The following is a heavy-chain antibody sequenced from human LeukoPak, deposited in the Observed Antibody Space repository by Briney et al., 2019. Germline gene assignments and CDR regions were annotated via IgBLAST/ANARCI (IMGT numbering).Heavy chain of an antibody. V-gene: IGHV1-2*02. J-gene: IGHJ2*01. D-gene: IGHD2-21*02. CDR3: ARVPRHIVVVTAIWYFDL. Sequence: ASVKVSCKASGYTFTGYYMHWVRQAPGQGLAWMGWINPNSGGTNYAQKFQGRVTMTRDTSISTAYMELSRLRSDDTAVYYCARVPRHIVVVTAIWYFDLWGRGTLVTVSS. CDR1: GYTFTGYY. CDR2: INPNSGGT.